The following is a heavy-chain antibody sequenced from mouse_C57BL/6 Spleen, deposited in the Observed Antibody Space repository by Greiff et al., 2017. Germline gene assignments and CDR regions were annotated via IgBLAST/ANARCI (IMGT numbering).Heavy chain of an antibody. CDR2: IYPGDGDT. CDR1: GYAFSSSW. CDR3: ARNGYYVDYFDY. V-gene: IGHV1-82*01. D-gene: IGHD2-3*01. J-gene: IGHJ2*01. Sequence: VKLQESGPELVKPGASVKISCKASGYAFSSSWMNWVKQRPGKGLEWIGRIYPGDGDTNYNGKFKGKATLTADKSSSTAYMQLSSLTSEDSAVYFCARNGYYVDYFDYWGQGTTLTVSS.